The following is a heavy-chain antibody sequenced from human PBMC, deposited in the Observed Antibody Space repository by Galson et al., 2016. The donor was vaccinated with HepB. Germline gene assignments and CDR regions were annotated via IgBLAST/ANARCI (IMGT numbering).Heavy chain of an antibody. CDR1: GLTFSAHY. CDR2: IRDKANNYTT. V-gene: IGHV3-72*01. J-gene: IGHJ3*02. D-gene: IGHD5-12*01. CDR3: AKPTNSDAFHI. Sequence: SLRLSCAASGLTFSAHYMDWVRQAPGKGLEWVGRIRDKANNYTTEYAASVEGRFSVSTDESKNSLYLQMNSLETEDTAVYYCAKPTNSDAFHIWGQGTMVTVSS.